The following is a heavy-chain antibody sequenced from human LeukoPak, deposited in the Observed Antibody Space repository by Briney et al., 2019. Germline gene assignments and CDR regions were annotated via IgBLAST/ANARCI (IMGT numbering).Heavy chain of an antibody. CDR3: AKTSGGSSWYVDRFDP. J-gene: IGHJ5*02. CDR1: GFTFSSYG. D-gene: IGHD6-13*01. V-gene: IGHV3-23*01. Sequence: PGGSLRLSCAASGFTFSSYGMSWVRQAPGKGLEWVSVISGSGGSTYYADSVKGRFTISRDNSKNTLYLQINSLRAEDTAVYYCAKTSGGSSWYVDRFDPWGQGTLVTVSS. CDR2: ISGSGGST.